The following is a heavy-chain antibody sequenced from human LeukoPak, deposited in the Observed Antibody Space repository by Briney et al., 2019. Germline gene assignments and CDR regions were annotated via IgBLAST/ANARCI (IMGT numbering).Heavy chain of an antibody. V-gene: IGHV3-21*06. CDR1: GFMFSAFT. J-gene: IGHJ4*02. CDR3: ARDPWTNSDYDGFDY. D-gene: IGHD5-12*01. Sequence: GGSLRLSCEASGFMFSAFTMNWVRQSPGRELEWLSSISSSETYIHYADSVKGRFSISRDNAKNSLYLQMNSLRVEDTAVYYCARDPWTNSDYDGFDYWGQGTLVTVSS. CDR2: ISSSETYI.